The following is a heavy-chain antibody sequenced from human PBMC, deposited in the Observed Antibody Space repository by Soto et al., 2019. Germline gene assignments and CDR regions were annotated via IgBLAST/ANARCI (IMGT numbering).Heavy chain of an antibody. J-gene: IGHJ4*02. CDR1: GFTFSSYE. V-gene: IGHV3-48*03. CDR3: ARDGKAAAVDY. Sequence: EVQLVESGGGLVQPGGSLRLSCAASGFTFSSYEMNWVRQAPGKGLEWVSYISSSGSTIYYADSVKGRFTISRDNAKNSLYLQMNSLRAEDTAVYYCARDGKAAAVDYWGQGTLVTVSS. D-gene: IGHD6-25*01. CDR2: ISSSGSTI.